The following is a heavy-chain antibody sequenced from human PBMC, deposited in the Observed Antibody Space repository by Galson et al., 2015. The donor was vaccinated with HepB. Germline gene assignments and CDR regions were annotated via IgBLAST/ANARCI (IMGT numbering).Heavy chain of an antibody. CDR3: ATVGYSGGSWDSDYFGMDV. Sequence: SLRLSCAASGFIFSSFAMHWVRQAPGKGLEWVALISYGGSNKYYADSVKGRFTISRDNSKNTLYLQMNSLRGEDTAVYYCATVGYSGGSWDSDYFGMDVWGQGTTVTVSS. CDR1: GFIFSSFA. CDR2: ISYGGSNK. D-gene: IGHD2-15*01. J-gene: IGHJ6*02. V-gene: IGHV3-30*04.